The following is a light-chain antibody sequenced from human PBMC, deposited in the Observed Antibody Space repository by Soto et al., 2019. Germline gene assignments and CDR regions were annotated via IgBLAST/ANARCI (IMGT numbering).Light chain of an antibody. J-gene: IGLJ1*01. CDR2: LNN. V-gene: IGLV1-47*01. CDR3: SSYTAFTTYV. CDR1: RSNIGGNF. Sequence: QSVLTQPPSASGTPGQRVTISCSGSRSNIGGNFVYWYQQVPGTAPKLIVYLNNHRPSGVPDRFSGSKSGNTASLTISGLQAEDEADYYCSSYTAFTTYVFGSGTKVTVL.